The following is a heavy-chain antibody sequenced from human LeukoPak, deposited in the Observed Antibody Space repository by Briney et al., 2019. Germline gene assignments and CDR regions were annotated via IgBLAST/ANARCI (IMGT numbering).Heavy chain of an antibody. CDR2: IYYSGST. J-gene: IGHJ4*02. CDR3: ARDRGPLGYFDY. Sequence: NPSETLSLTCTVSGGSISSYYWSWIRQPPGKGLEWIGYIYYSGSTNYNPSLKSRVTISVDTSKNQFSLKLSSATAADTAVYYCARDRGPLGYFDYWGQGTLVTVSS. CDR1: GGSISSYY. V-gene: IGHV4-59*01.